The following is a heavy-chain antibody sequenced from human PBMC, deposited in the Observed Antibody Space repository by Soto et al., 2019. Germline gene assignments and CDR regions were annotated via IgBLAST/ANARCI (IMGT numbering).Heavy chain of an antibody. CDR2: MNPNSGNT. D-gene: IGHD4-17*01. CDR3: ARGIKSGAYSRWFDP. Sequence: QVQLVQSGAEVKKPGASVKVSCKASGYTFTSYDINWVRQATGQGLEYLGWMNPNSGNTAYVQKFQGRVTMTGDPSITTAYMELSSLRSEDTAVYFCARGIKSGAYSRWFDPWGQGTLVTVSS. CDR1: GYTFTSYD. J-gene: IGHJ5*02. V-gene: IGHV1-8*01.